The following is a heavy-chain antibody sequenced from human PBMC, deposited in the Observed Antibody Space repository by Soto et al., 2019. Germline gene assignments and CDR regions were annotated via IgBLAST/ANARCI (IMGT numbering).Heavy chain of an antibody. CDR1: GYTFSRHG. CDR3: ARGADDFSSGYYYEY. D-gene: IGHD3-3*01. V-gene: IGHV1-18*04. Sequence: QVQLVQSGAEVKKPGASVTVSCKASGYTFSRHGISWVRQAPGQGLEWMAWSGNTNYAQKFQGRLTLTTNPSTRTADMEPRSLRSDDTAVYYCARGADDFSSGYYYEYWGQGTLVTVSS. J-gene: IGHJ4*02. CDR2: SGNT.